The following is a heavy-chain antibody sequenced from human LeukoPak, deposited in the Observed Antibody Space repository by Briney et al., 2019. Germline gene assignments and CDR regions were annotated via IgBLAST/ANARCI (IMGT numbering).Heavy chain of an antibody. J-gene: IGHJ4*02. V-gene: IGHV3-53*01. D-gene: IGHD3-16*01. CDR3: AKVQRGSTMPIDY. CDR2: VYSGGST. Sequence: GGSLRLSCTASGFIVTNNYINWVSHLHAKWLEWVSLVYSGGSTYYADSVKGRFTISRDNSKNTLYLQMNSLRAEDTAVYYCAKVQRGSTMPIDYWGQGTLVTVSS. CDR1: GFIVTNNY.